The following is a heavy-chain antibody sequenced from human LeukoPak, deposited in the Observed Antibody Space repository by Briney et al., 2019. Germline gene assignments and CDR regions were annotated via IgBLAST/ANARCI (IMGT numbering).Heavy chain of an antibody. V-gene: IGHV4-39*01. CDR1: GGSISSSSYY. J-gene: IGHJ3*02. CDR2: IYYSGST. Sequence: SETVSLTCTVSGGSISSSSYYWGWIRQPPGKGLEWIGTIYYSGSTYYNPSLKSRVTISVDTSKNQFSLKLSSVTAADTAAYYCARHSRLTRIFDIWGQGTMVTVSS. CDR3: ARHSRLTRIFDI. D-gene: IGHD1-14*01.